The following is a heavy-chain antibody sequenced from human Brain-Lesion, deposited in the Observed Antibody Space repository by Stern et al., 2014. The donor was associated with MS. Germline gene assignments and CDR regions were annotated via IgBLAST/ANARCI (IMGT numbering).Heavy chain of an antibody. CDR1: GYTFTGQY. CDR3: ARGLRGDWNYDAFDY. Sequence: VQLVDSGAEVKKPGASGKVSCTASGYTFTGQYMHWVRQAPGQGLAWMGRINPNSGRTSYAQKFQGRVSMTRDTYINTASMELSRLTSDDTAMYYCARGLRGDWNYDAFDYWGQGTLVTVSS. J-gene: IGHJ4*02. CDR2: INPNSGRT. V-gene: IGHV1-2*06. D-gene: IGHD1-7*01.